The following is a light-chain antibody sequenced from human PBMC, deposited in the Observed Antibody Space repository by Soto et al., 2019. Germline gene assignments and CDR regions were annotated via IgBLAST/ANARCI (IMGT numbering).Light chain of an antibody. CDR1: QSVSSN. V-gene: IGKV3-15*01. Sequence: EIVMTQSPATLSVSPGERATLSCRASQSVSSNLAWYQQKPGQAPRLLIYGASTRATGIPARFSGSGSGTEFTLTISSLQSEDFAVYYCQQYNNWPLTFGQGTKVPIK. J-gene: IGKJ1*01. CDR3: QQYNNWPLT. CDR2: GAS.